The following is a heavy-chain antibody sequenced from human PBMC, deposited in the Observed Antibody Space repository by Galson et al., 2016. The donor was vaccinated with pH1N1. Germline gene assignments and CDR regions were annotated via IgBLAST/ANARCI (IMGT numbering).Heavy chain of an antibody. J-gene: IGHJ3*01. CDR3: ARDHFGLAFDV. D-gene: IGHD2-21*01. Sequence: SLRLSCAASGFPFSHYYMGWIRQAPGKGLEWISYISGSDTTIYYADSVRGRFTISRDNAQNSLYLHMNSLRAEDTAVYYCARDHFGLAFDVWGQGTMVTVSS. CDR1: GFPFSHYY. V-gene: IGHV3-11*01. CDR2: ISGSDTTI.